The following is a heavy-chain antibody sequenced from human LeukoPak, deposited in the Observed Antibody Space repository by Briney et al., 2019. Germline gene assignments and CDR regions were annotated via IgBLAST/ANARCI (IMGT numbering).Heavy chain of an antibody. CDR3: ARANWALDY. CDR2: ISAYNGNT. Sequence: GASVKVSCKASGYTFTGNFMHWVRQAPGQGLEWMGWISAYNGNTNYAQKLQGRVTMTTDTSTTTAYMELRSLTSDDTAVYYCARANWALDYWGQGTLVTVSS. J-gene: IGHJ4*02. V-gene: IGHV1-18*01. D-gene: IGHD7-27*01. CDR1: GYTFTGNF.